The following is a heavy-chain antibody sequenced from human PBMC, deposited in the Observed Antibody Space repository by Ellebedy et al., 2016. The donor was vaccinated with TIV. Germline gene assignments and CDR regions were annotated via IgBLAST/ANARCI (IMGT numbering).Heavy chain of an antibody. CDR3: ARDGSCGGGKCYSGLPDF. CDR1: GFTFSQFA. Sequence: GESLKISXATSGFTFSQFAVHWVRQALGKGLEWVAVISYDGTNEHYADSVKGRFTVSRDNSRKTVSLQMTSLRDDDTAVYYCARDGSCGGGKCYSGLPDFWGQGTLVTVSS. V-gene: IGHV3-30-3*01. D-gene: IGHD2-15*01. CDR2: ISYDGTNE. J-gene: IGHJ4*02.